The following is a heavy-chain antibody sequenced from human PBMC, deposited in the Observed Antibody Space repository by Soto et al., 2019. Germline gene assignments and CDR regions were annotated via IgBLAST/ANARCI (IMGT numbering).Heavy chain of an antibody. CDR2: INPSGGST. D-gene: IGHD2-15*01. J-gene: IGHJ6*02. V-gene: IGHV1-46*01. CDR1: GYTFTSYY. CDR3: ARDYQDIVVVVAAAYYYYGMDV. Sequence: RASVKVSCKASGYTFTSYYMHWVRQAPGQGLEWMGIINPSGGSTSYAQKFQGRVTMTRDTSTSTVYMELSSLRSEDTAVYYCARDYQDIVVVVAAAYYYYGMDVWGQGTTVTVSS.